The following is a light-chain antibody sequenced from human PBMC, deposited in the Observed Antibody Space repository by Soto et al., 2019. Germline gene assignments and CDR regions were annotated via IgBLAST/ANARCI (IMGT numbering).Light chain of an antibody. V-gene: IGLV2-23*01. J-gene: IGLJ2*01. CDR1: SSDVGSYNL. Sequence: QSALTQPASVSGSPGQSITISCTGASSDVGSYNLVSWSQQHPAKPPNSRPSGVSNRFSGSRSGNTASLTISGLQAEDEADYFYCSYAGISKVFGGGTKLTVL. CDR3: CSYAGISKV.